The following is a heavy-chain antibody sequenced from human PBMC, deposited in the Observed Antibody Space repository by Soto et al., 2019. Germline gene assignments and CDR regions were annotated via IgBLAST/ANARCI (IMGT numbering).Heavy chain of an antibody. Sequence: QVRLQEWGPGLVKPSQTLSLKCSVSGGSITTGGRYWSWIRQLPGNGLEWIGDIYYSGNTYYNASLKSRVTISVSADPSQFSLTLSSVTAADTAVYYCAQALVFTGGDFFDIGGQWRLVTVTS. CDR3: AQALVFTGGDFFDI. CDR1: GGSITTGGRY. CDR2: IYYSGNT. J-gene: IGHJ3*02. V-gene: IGHV4-31*02. D-gene: IGHD2-21*01.